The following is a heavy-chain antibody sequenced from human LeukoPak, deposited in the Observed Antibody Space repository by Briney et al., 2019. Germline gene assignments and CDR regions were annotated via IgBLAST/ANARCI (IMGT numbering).Heavy chain of an antibody. J-gene: IGHJ4*02. D-gene: IGHD1-14*01. CDR1: GFTFSSYG. V-gene: IGHV3-30*18. CDR2: ISYDGSNK. Sequence: PGRSLRLSCAASGFTFSSYGMHWVRQAPGKGLEWVAVISYDGSNKYYADSVKGRFTISRDNSKNTLYLQMNSLRAEDTAVYYCAKDTGPGDYWGQGTLVTVSS. CDR3: AKDTGPGDY.